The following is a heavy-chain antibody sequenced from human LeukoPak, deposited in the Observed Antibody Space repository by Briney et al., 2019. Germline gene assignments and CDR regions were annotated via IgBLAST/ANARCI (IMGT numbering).Heavy chain of an antibody. V-gene: IGHV3-74*01. CDR1: GFTFSSYW. CDR3: ARGSPSTDLDY. Sequence: GGSLRLSCAASGFTFSSYWMHWVRQAPGKGLVWVSRINSDGSSTSYADSVKGRFTISRDNAKNSLYLQMNSLRAEDTAVYYCARGSPSTDLDYWGQGTLVTVSS. D-gene: IGHD3-3*02. J-gene: IGHJ4*02. CDR2: INSDGSST.